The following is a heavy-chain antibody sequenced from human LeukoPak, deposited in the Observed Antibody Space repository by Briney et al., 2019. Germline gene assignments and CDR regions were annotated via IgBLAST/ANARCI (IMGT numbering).Heavy chain of an antibody. J-gene: IGHJ6*02. CDR1: GFTFSSYA. CDR3: ARDYDILTGHYYYGMDV. D-gene: IGHD3-9*01. Sequence: GGSLRLSCAASGFTFSSYATHWVRQAPGKGLEWVAVISYDGSNKYYADSVKGRFTISRDNSKNTLYLQMNSLRAEDTAVYYCARDYDILTGHYYYGMDVWGQGTTVTVSS. V-gene: IGHV3-30-3*01. CDR2: ISYDGSNK.